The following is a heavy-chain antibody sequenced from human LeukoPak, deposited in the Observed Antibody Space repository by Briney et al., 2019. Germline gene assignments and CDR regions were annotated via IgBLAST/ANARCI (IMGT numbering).Heavy chain of an antibody. CDR2: ISSSSSYI. Sequence: GGSLRLSCAASGFTFSSYSMDWVRQAPGKGLEWVSSISSSSSYIYYADSVKGRFTISRDNAKKSLYLQMNSLRVEDTAVYYCARGFQHSSSSPIREDYWGQGTLVTVSS. D-gene: IGHD6-6*01. CDR1: GFTFSSYS. CDR3: ARGFQHSSSSPIREDY. V-gene: IGHV3-21*01. J-gene: IGHJ4*02.